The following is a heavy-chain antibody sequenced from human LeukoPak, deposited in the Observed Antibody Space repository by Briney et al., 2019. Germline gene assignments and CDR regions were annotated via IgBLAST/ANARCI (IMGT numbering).Heavy chain of an antibody. CDR2: IKSKTDGGTT. V-gene: IGHV3-15*01. CDR3: TTDPTDIYCSSTSCFHWADY. D-gene: IGHD2-2*01. CDR1: GFTFSNAW. J-gene: IGHJ4*02. Sequence: KPGGSLRLSCAASGFTFSNAWMSWVRQAPGKGLEWVGRIKSKTDGGTTDYAAPVKGRFTISRDDSKNTLYLQMNSLKTEDTAVYYCTTDPTDIYCSSTSCFHWADYWGQGTLVTVSS.